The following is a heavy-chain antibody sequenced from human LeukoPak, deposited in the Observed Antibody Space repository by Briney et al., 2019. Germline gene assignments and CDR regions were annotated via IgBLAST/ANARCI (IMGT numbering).Heavy chain of an antibody. J-gene: IGHJ6*03. CDR3: AVGERLPEDYYYYYMDV. CDR2: INPNSGGT. CDR1: GYTFTGYY. V-gene: IGHV1-2*03. Sequence: LGASVKVSCKASGYTFTGYYMHWVRQAPGQGLEWMGWINPNSGGTNYAQKLQGRVTKTTDTSTSTAYMELRSLRSDDTAVYYCAVGERLPEDYYYYYMDVWGKGTTVTISS. D-gene: IGHD6-25*01.